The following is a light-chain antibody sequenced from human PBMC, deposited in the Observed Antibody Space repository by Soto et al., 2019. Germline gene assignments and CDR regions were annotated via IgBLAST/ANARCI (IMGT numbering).Light chain of an antibody. J-gene: IGKJ2*01. CDR1: QSVSSSY. V-gene: IGKV3-20*01. Sequence: EIVLAQSPGTLSLSPGERATLSCRASQSVSSSYLAWYQQKPGQAPRLLIYGASSRATGIPDRFSGSGSGTDLTLTISRLEPEDFAVYYCQQYGSSPPYTFGHGTKLEIK. CDR3: QQYGSSPPYT. CDR2: GAS.